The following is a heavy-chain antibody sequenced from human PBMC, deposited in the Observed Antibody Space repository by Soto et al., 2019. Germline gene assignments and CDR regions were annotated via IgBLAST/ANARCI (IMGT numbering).Heavy chain of an antibody. D-gene: IGHD6-19*01. Sequence: SVKVSCKASRVAFSKFIVTWVRQAPGLGLEWVGGIIPIFGTANYAQKFQGRVTITADESTSTSYMEVNNLRSEDTAVYYRAKVRYSSPMGYYYGMDVWGQGTTVTVSS. V-gene: IGHV1-69*13. CDR2: IIPIFGTA. CDR3: AKVRYSSPMGYYYGMDV. J-gene: IGHJ6*02. CDR1: RVAFSKFI.